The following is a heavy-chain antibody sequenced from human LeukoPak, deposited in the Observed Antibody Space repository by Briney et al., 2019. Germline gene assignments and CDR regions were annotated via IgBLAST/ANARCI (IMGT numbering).Heavy chain of an antibody. CDR2: IKSKTDGGTT. CDR1: GFTFSTYW. Sequence: GGSLRLSCSASGFTFSTYWMSWVRQAPGKGLEWVGRIKSKTDGGTTDYAAPVKGRFTISRDDSKNTLYLQMNSLKTEDTAVYYCTTRSPARYCSDGACYSSADYWGQGTLVTVSS. D-gene: IGHD2-15*01. CDR3: TTRSPARYCSDGACYSSADY. J-gene: IGHJ4*02. V-gene: IGHV3-15*01.